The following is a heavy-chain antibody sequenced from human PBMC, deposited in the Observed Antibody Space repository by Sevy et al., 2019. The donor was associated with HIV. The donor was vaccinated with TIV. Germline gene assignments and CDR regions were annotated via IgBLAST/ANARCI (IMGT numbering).Heavy chain of an antibody. Sequence: SETLSLTCTVSGYSISSGYFWGWVRQPPGRGLEWIGDISQSGTTYFNPSLKSRVTISVETSKNEISLKVHSVTAADTAVYYCARGRRNKASLDFWGQGTLVTVSS. CDR1: GYSISSGYF. J-gene: IGHJ4*02. V-gene: IGHV4-38-2*02. CDR2: ISQSGTT. CDR3: ARGRRNKASLDF. D-gene: IGHD4-4*01.